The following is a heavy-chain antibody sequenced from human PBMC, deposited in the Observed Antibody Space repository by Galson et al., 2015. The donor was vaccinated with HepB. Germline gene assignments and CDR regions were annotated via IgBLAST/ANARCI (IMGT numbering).Heavy chain of an antibody. CDR3: ARDQEDTDPYYFDY. CDR2: ISYDGSNK. J-gene: IGHJ4*02. V-gene: IGHV3-30-3*01. Sequence: SLRLSCAASGFTFSSYAMHWVRQAPGKGLEWVAVISYDGSNKYYADSVKGRFTISRDNSKNTLYLQMNSLRAEDTAVYYCARDQEDTDPYYFDYWGQGTLVTVSS. CDR1: GFTFSSYA. D-gene: IGHD2-15*01.